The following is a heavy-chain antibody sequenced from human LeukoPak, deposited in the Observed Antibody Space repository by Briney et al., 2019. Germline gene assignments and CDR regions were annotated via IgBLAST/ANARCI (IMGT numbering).Heavy chain of an antibody. V-gene: IGHV4-59*01. J-gene: IGHJ3*02. D-gene: IGHD2/OR15-2a*01. CDR2: IYYRVTS. CDR3: ARDFYDLDAFDI. Sequence: SETLSLTCTVSGDSISTYYWSWIRQPPGKGLEWIGYIYYRVTSDYNPSLKSRVTMSVDMSTRQISLKLSSVTAADTAVYYCARDFYDLDAFDIWGQGTMVTVSS. CDR1: GDSISTYY.